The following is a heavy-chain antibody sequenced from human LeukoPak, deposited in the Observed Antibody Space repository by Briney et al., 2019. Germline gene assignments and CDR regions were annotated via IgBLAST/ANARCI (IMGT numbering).Heavy chain of an antibody. J-gene: IGHJ4*02. CDR3: TATATDY. V-gene: IGHV3-7*01. D-gene: IGHD4-17*01. CDR1: GFNFSSYW. Sequence: GGSLRLSCAASGFNFSSYWMYWVRQAPGKGLEWVANIKDDGSEKYYLDSVKGRFTISRDNGKNSLYLQMNSLRDEDTAVYYCTATATDYWGQGTLVTVSS. CDR2: IKDDGSEK.